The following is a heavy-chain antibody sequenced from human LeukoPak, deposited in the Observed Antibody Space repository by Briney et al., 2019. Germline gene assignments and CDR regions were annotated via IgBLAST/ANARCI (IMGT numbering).Heavy chain of an antibody. V-gene: IGHV3-53*01. CDR2: IYTGGST. CDR1: GFTVSTTY. Sequence: GGSLRLSCAASGFTVSTTYMTWVRQAPGKGLEWVSVIYTGGSTYYADSVKGRFTISRDISKNTLCLQMNSLRAEDTAVYYCSRGRVAAPDYWGLGTLVTVSS. CDR3: SRGRVAAPDY. D-gene: IGHD2-15*01. J-gene: IGHJ4*01.